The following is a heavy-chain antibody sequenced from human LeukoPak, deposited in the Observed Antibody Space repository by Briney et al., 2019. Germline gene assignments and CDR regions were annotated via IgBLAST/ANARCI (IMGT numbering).Heavy chain of an antibody. D-gene: IGHD3-10*01. J-gene: IGHJ4*02. Sequence: GGSLRLSCAASGFTFSSYGMHWVRQAPGKGLEWAAFIRYDGSNKYYADSVKGRFTISRDNSKNTLYLQMNSLRAEDTAVYYCAKDRFQKRYGSGSYSVYWGQGTLFPVSS. CDR2: IRYDGSNK. CDR1: GFTFSSYG. CDR3: AKDRFQKRYGSGSYSVY. V-gene: IGHV3-30*02.